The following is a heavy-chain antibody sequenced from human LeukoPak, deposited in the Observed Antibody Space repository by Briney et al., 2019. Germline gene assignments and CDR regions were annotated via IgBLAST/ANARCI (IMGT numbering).Heavy chain of an antibody. CDR1: GGSFSGYY. V-gene: IGHV4-59*12. CDR3: ARAVGATSFDY. J-gene: IGHJ4*02. Sequence: SETLSLTCAVYGGSFSGYYWSWIRQPPGKGLEWIGYIYYSGSTYYNPSLKSRVTISVDTSKNQFSLKLSSVTAADTAVYYCARAVGATSFDYWGQGTLVTVSS. D-gene: IGHD1-26*01. CDR2: IYYSGST.